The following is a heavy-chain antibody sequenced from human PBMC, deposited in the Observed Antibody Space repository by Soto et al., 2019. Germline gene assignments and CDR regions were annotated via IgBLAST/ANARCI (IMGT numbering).Heavy chain of an antibody. CDR2: IWYDGSKK. J-gene: IGHJ4*02. V-gene: IGHV3-33*01. CDR3: TRDGIGGTVFRGFCDY. Sequence: QEHLVQSGGGVVQPGRSLRLSCAVSGSIFSGYGMHWVRQAPGKGLEWVAVIWYDGSKKYYADSVKGRFTISRDNSKNMRYLQMDSLRVDDTAVYYCTRDGIGGTVFRGFCDYWGQGTLVTVSS. CDR1: GSIFSGYG. D-gene: IGHD1-7*01.